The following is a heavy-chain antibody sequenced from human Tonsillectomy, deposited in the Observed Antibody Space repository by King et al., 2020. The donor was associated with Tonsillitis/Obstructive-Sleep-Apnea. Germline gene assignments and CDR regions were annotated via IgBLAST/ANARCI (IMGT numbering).Heavy chain of an antibody. CDR1: GFTFSSYE. CDR3: ARRTPRITIFGVVIEGDAFDI. V-gene: IGHV3-48*03. CDR2: ISSSGSTI. J-gene: IGHJ3*02. Sequence: VQLVESGGGLVQPGGSLRLSCAASGFTFSSYEMNWVRQAPGKGLEWVSYISSSGSTIYYADSVKGRFTISRDNAKNSLYLQMNSLRAEDTAVYYCARRTPRITIFGVVIEGDAFDIWGQGTMVTVSS. D-gene: IGHD3-3*01.